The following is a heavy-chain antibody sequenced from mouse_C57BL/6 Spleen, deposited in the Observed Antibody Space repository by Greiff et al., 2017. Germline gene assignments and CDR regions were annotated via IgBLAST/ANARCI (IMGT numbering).Heavy chain of an antibody. CDR3: TSNDYDKAWFAY. D-gene: IGHD2-4*01. J-gene: IGHJ3*01. V-gene: IGHV1-15*01. Sequence: VKLQESGAELVRPGASVTLSCKASGYTFTDYEMHWVKQTPVHGLEWIGAIDPETGGTAYNQKFKGKAILTADKSSSTAYMELRSLTSEDSAVYYCTSNDYDKAWFAYWGQGTLVTVSA. CDR2: IDPETGGT. CDR1: GYTFTDYE.